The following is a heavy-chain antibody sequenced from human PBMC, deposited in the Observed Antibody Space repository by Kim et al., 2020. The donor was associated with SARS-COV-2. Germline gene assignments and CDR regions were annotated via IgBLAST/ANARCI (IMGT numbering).Heavy chain of an antibody. CDR3: AHRWRMATPALPDYYYYYGMDV. V-gene: IGHV2-5*02. J-gene: IGHJ6*02. CDR1: GFSLSTSGVG. CDR2: IYWDDDK. Sequence: SGPTLVKPTQTLTLTCTFSGFSLSTSGVGVGWIRQPPGKALEWLALIYWDDDKRYSPSLKSRLTITKDTSKNQVVLTMTNMDPVDTATYYCAHRWRMATPALPDYYYYYGMDVWGQGTTVTVSS. D-gene: IGHD5-12*01.